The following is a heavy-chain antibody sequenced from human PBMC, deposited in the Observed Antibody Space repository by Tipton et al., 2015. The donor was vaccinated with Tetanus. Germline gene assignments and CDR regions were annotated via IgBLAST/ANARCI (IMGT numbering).Heavy chain of an antibody. J-gene: IGHJ4*02. CDR3: VRSASPFDY. CDR1: GFTFSSYS. Sequence: GSLRLSCAASGFTFSSYSMTWVRQSPGKGLEWVSAISASGDSTYYADFVKGRFIISRDTSKNTLYLQMNSLRAEDTAVYYCVRSASPFDYWGQGTLVTVSS. CDR2: ISASGDST. V-gene: IGHV3-23*01.